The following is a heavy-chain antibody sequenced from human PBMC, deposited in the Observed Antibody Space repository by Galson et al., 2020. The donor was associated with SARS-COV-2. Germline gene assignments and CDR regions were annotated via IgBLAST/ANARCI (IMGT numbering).Heavy chain of an antibody. CDR2: ISYDGSNK. J-gene: IGHJ4*02. CDR1: GFTFSSYG. CDR3: AKGGSYGYLFYVDY. Sequence: GGSLRLSCAASGFTFSSYGMHWVRQAPGKGLEWVAVISYDGSNKYYADSVKGRFTISRDNSKNTLYLQMNSLRAEDTAVYYCAKGGSYGYLFYVDYWGQGTLVTVSS. D-gene: IGHD5-18*01. V-gene: IGHV3-30*18.